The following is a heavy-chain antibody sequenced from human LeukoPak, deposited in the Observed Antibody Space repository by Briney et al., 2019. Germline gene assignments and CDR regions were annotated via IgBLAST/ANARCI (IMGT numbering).Heavy chain of an antibody. Sequence: PGGTLRLSCAASGFTFSSHGMSWVRQAPGKGLEWVSTISGSGDNTYYADSVKGRFTISRDNFKNTLYLQMNSLRAEDTAVYYCAKHSGGGWLGSIDYWGQGTLVTVSS. V-gene: IGHV3-23*01. D-gene: IGHD6-19*01. CDR2: ISGSGDNT. J-gene: IGHJ4*02. CDR1: GFTFSSHG. CDR3: AKHSGGGWLGSIDY.